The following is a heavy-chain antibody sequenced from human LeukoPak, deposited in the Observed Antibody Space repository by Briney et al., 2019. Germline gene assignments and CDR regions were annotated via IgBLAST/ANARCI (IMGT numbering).Heavy chain of an antibody. CDR1: GFTFSTYA. V-gene: IGHV3-21*01. CDR2: ISSSSSYI. CDR3: ARSHCTAARPVDY. J-gene: IGHJ4*02. D-gene: IGHD6-6*01. Sequence: GGSLRLSCAASGFTFSTYAMSWVRQAPGKGLEWVSSISSSSSYIYYADSVKGRFTISRDNAKNSLYLQMNSLRAEDTAVYYCARSHCTAARPVDYWGQGTLVTVSS.